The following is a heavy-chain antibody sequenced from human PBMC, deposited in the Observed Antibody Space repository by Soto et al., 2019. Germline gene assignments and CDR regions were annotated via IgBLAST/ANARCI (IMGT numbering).Heavy chain of an antibody. CDR3: ARFIVGATYFDY. Sequence: ASVKVSFKASGYTFTRYGISWLRQAPGQGLEWMGWISAYNGNTNYAQKLQGRVTMTTDTSASTAYMELRSLRSDDTAVYYCARFIVGATYFDYWGQGTLVTVSS. CDR2: ISAYNGNT. CDR1: GYTFTRYG. J-gene: IGHJ4*02. D-gene: IGHD1-26*01. V-gene: IGHV1-18*04.